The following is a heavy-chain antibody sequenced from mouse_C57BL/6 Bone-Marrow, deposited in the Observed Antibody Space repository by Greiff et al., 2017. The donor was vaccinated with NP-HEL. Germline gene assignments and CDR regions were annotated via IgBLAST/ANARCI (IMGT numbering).Heavy chain of an antibody. Sequence: VQLQQSGPELAKPGASVKMSCKASGYTFTDYNMHWVKQSHGKSLEWIGYINPNNGGTSYNQKFKGKATLTVNKSSSTAYMELRSLTSEDSAVYYCARNDGYYPAWFAYWGQGTLVTVSA. CDR2: INPNNGGT. CDR1: GYTFTDYN. J-gene: IGHJ3*01. D-gene: IGHD2-3*01. V-gene: IGHV1-22*01. CDR3: ARNDGYYPAWFAY.